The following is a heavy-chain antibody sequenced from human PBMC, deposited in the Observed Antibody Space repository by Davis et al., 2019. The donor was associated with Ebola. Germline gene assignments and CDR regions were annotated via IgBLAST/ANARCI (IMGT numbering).Heavy chain of an antibody. J-gene: IGHJ4*02. CDR3: ARATTPYYFDY. D-gene: IGHD1-26*01. CDR1: GGSISSHY. CDR2: IYYSGST. V-gene: IGHV4-59*11. Sequence: PSETLSLTCTVSGGSISSHYWSWIRQPPGKGLEWIGYIYYSGSTNYNPSLKSRVTISVDTSKNQFSLKLSSVTAADTAVYYCARATTPYYFDYWGQGTLVTVSS.